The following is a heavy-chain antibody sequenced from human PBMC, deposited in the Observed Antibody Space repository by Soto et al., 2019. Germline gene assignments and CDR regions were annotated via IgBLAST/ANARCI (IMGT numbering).Heavy chain of an antibody. D-gene: IGHD1-26*01. J-gene: IGHJ4*02. CDR3: AGWGAGSGPFTWELPDH. V-gene: IGHV1-45*02. CDR2: ITPFSGDV. Sequence: QMQLVQSGAEVMKTGSSVTVSCKALGNTFTYRYLHWVRQAPGQALEWMGWITPFSGDVHYAQKFLKRVTITRDRSINTAYMQMSSLRSEDTAMYFCAGWGAGSGPFTWELPDHWGQGTLVTVSS. CDR1: GNTFTYRY.